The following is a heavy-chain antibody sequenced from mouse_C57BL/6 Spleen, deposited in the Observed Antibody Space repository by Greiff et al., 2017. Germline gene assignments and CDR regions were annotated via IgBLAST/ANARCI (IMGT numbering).Heavy chain of an antibody. CDR3: ARAGYYTWFAY. D-gene: IGHD2-3*01. CDR1: GYAFTDYL. J-gene: IGHJ3*01. CDR2: INPGSGGT. V-gene: IGHV1-54*01. Sequence: QVQLQQSGAELVRPGTSVKVSCKASGYAFTDYLIEWVKQRPGQGLEWIGVINPGSGGTNYNEKFKGKATLTADKSSSTAYMQRSSLTSEDSAVYFCARAGYYTWFAYWGQGTLVTVSA.